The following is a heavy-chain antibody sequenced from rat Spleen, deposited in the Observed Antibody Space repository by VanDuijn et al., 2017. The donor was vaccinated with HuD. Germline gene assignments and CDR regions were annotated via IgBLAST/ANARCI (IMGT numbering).Heavy chain of an antibody. D-gene: IGHD1-12*01. CDR1: GFSLSSYG. CDR2: IWTGGST. V-gene: IGHV2-30*01. CDR3: TRDHSYWGSYYPGGFAY. J-gene: IGHJ3*01. Sequence: QVQLKESGPGLVQPSQTLSLTCSVSGFSLSSYGVDWVRQRPGQGLEWMGIIWTGGSTDYNSALKSRLSISRDTSKSQVFLKMNSLQTEDTAIYFCTRDHSYWGSYYPGGFAYWGQGTLVTVSS.